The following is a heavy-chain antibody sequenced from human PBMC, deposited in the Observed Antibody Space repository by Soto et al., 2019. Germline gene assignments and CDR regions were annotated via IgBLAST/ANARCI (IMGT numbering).Heavy chain of an antibody. V-gene: IGHV3-33*01. CDR2: IWYDGSNK. Sequence: GGSLRLSCAASGFTFSSYGMHWVRQAPGKGLEWVAVIWYDGSNKYYADSVKGRFTISRDNSKNTLYLQMNSLRAEDTAVYYCARDDPYYYDSSRGLDYWGQGTLVTVSS. CDR3: ARDDPYYYDSSRGLDY. J-gene: IGHJ4*02. D-gene: IGHD3-22*01. CDR1: GFTFSSYG.